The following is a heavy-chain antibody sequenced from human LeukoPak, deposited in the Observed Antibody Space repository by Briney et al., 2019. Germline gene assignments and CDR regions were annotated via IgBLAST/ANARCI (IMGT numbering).Heavy chain of an antibody. CDR2: ISPSGGST. V-gene: IGHV1-46*01. CDR3: ARDIAANGSYGMDV. CDR1: GYIYSSYY. J-gene: IGHJ6*02. D-gene: IGHD3-10*01. Sequence: ASVKVSCKASGYIYSSYYMHWVRQAPGQGLEWMGIISPSGGSTSYAQNFQGRVTMTRDTSTSTVYMELSSLRSEDTAVYYCARDIAANGSYGMDVWGQGTTVTVSS.